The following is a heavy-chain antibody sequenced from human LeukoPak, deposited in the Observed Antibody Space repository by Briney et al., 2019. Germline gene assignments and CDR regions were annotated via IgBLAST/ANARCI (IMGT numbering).Heavy chain of an antibody. J-gene: IGHJ6*03. CDR2: INSDGSST. V-gene: IGHV3-74*01. Sequence: GGSLRLSCAASGFTFSSYWMHWVRQAPGKGLVWVLRINSDGSSTSYADSVKGRFTISRDNAKNTLYLQMNSLRAEDTAVYYCAREEVFGVVTKSTYYYYYMDVWGKGTTVTVSS. CDR3: AREEVFGVVTKSTYYYYYMDV. CDR1: GFTFSSYW. D-gene: IGHD3-3*01.